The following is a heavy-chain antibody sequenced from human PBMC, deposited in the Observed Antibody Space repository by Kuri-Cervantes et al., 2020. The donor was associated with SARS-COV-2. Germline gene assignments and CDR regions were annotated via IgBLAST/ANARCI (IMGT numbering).Heavy chain of an antibody. CDR1: GGSISSSSYY. CDR3: ARSRAMIVAQADAFDI. D-gene: IGHD3-22*01. J-gene: IGHJ3*02. Sequence: SETLSLTCTVSGGSISSSSYYWGWIRQPPGKGLEWIGSIYYSGSTYYNPSLKSRVTISVDTSKNQFSLKLSSVTAADTAVYYCARSRAMIVAQADAFDIWGQRTMVTVSS. V-gene: IGHV4-39*01. CDR2: IYYSGST.